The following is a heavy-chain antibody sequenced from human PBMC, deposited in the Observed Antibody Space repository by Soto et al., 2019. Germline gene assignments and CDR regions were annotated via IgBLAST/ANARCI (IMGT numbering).Heavy chain of an antibody. CDR3: ARFSGSYTRGLDY. CDR2: SRNKANSYST. V-gene: IGHV3-72*01. CDR1: GFTFSDHY. D-gene: IGHD1-26*01. Sequence: EVQLVESGGGLVQPGGSLRLSCAASGFTFSDHYMDWVRQAPGKGLEWVGRSRNKANSYSTEYAAYVKGRFTISRDESNNSLYLQMNSLKTEDAAVYYCARFSGSYTRGLDYWGQGTLVTVSS. J-gene: IGHJ4*02.